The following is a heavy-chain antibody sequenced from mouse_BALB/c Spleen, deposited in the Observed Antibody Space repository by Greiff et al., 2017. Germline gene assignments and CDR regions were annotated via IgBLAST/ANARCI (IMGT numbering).Heavy chain of an antibody. D-gene: IGHD1-1*01. CDR3: ALFYYYGSSYVGY. J-gene: IGHJ2*01. CDR2: IYPGDGDT. V-gene: IGHV1-87*01. Sequence: QVQLQQSGAELARPGASVKLSCKASGYTFTSYWMQWVKQRPGQGLEWIGAIYPGDGDTRYTQKFKGKATLTADKSSSTAYMQLSSLASEDSAVYYCALFYYYGSSYVGYWGQGTTLTVSS. CDR1: GYTFTSYW.